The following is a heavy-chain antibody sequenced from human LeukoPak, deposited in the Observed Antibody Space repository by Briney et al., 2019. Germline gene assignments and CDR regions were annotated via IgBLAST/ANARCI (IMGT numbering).Heavy chain of an antibody. D-gene: IGHD6-13*01. V-gene: IGHV3-48*04. CDR3: ARVDGYTSEYFQH. CDR2: ISSSGSTI. J-gene: IGHJ1*01. Sequence: GGSLRLSCAASGFTFSSYSMNWVRQAPGKGLEWVSYISSSGSTIYYADSVKGRFTISRDNAKNSLYLQMNSLRAEDTAVYYCARVDGYTSEYFQHWGQGTLVTVSS. CDR1: GFTFSSYS.